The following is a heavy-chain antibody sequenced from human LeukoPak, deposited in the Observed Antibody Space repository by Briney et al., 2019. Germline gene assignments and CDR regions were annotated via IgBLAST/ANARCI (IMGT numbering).Heavy chain of an antibody. V-gene: IGHV3-23*01. D-gene: IGHD4-17*01. J-gene: IGHJ4*02. CDR2: LSGSGGDT. Sequence: GGSLRLSCVASGFTFGHNAMAWVRQAPGKRLEWVSALSGSGGDTFYADSVKGRFTISRDNSKNTLYLQLSSLRPDDTAVYYCAKVFRSGDLFVSDSWGQGTLVTVSS. CDR3: AKVFRSGDLFVSDS. CDR1: GFTFGHNA.